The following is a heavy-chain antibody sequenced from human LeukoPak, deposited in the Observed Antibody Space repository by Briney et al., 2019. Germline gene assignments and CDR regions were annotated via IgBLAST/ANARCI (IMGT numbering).Heavy chain of an antibody. CDR1: GYTFTKYG. V-gene: IGHV1-18*01. Sequence: GASVKVSCKASGYTFTKYGITWVRQAPGQGLEWMGWISTYNGNTNYAQKLQGRVTMTTDTSTSTAYMELRSLISDDAAVYYCARSQLLYYGMDVWGQGTTVTVSS. J-gene: IGHJ6*02. D-gene: IGHD2-2*01. CDR3: ARSQLLYYGMDV. CDR2: ISTYNGNT.